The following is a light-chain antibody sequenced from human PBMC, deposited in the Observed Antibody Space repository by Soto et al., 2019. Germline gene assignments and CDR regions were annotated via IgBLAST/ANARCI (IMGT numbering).Light chain of an antibody. CDR1: QSVTTY. CDR2: AAS. V-gene: IGKV1-39*01. Sequence: DIQMTQSPSSLSAAVGDRVTITCRASQSVTTYLNWYQHKPGKAPKLLIYAASSLQSGVPSRFSGSGSGTDFTITISSLQPEDFATYFCQQSHNTPFTFGPGTKVDI. J-gene: IGKJ3*01. CDR3: QQSHNTPFT.